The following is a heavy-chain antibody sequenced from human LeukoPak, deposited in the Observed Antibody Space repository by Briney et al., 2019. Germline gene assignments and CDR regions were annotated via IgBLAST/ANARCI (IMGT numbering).Heavy chain of an antibody. D-gene: IGHD6-13*01. CDR1: GGSIRSSNW. Sequence: PSGTLSLTCAVSGGSIRSSNWWSWVRQAPGKGLAWVSVFYSGGSTYYADSVKGRFTISRDNSKNTLYLQMNSLRGEDTAVYYCARARGITAAGFPGESFQHWGQGTLVTVSS. V-gene: IGHV3-66*02. CDR3: ARARGITAAGFPGESFQH. CDR2: FYSGGST. J-gene: IGHJ1*01.